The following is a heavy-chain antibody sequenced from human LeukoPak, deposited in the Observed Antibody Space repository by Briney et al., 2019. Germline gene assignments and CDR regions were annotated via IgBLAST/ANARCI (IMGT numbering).Heavy chain of an antibody. CDR2: ISSSSSYT. V-gene: IGHV3-11*05. J-gene: IGHJ3*02. CDR3: ARDATYYYDSSGYAFDI. Sequence: GGSLRLSCAASGFTFSNNAMSWVRQAPGKGLEWVSYISSSSSYTNYADSVKGRFTISRDNAKNSPYLQMNSLRAEDTAVYYCARDATYYYDSSGYAFDIWGQGTMVTVSS. CDR1: GFTFSNNA. D-gene: IGHD3-22*01.